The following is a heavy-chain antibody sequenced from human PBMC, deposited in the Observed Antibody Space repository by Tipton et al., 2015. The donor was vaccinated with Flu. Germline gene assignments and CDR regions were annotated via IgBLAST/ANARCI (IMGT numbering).Heavy chain of an antibody. Sequence: SLRLSCAASGFTFSSYAMSWVRQAPGKGLEWVANIKQGGDEKYYVDSVKGRFTISRDNPKNSLYLQMNSLRAEDTAVYYCARTRGGYCTANACFADYFDCWGQGALVTVSS. CDR1: GFTFSSYA. V-gene: IGHV3-7*01. CDR3: ARTRGGYCTANACFADYFDC. D-gene: IGHD2-8*02. J-gene: IGHJ4*02. CDR2: IKQGGDEK.